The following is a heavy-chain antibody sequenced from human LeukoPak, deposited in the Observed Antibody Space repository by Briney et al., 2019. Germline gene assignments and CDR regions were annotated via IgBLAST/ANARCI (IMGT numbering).Heavy chain of an antibody. D-gene: IGHD1-26*01. Sequence: PGASLRLSCAASGFTFSSYAKSWVRQAPGKGLEWVSAISGSGGSTYYADSVKGRFTISRDNSKNTLYLQMNSLRAEDTAVYYCAKDRRGSYGRGLDYWGQGTLVTVSS. CDR3: AKDRRGSYGRGLDY. J-gene: IGHJ4*02. CDR1: GFTFSSYA. V-gene: IGHV3-23*01. CDR2: ISGSGGST.